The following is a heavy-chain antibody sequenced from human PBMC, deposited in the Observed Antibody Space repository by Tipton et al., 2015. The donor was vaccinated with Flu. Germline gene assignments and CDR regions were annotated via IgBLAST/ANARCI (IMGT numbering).Heavy chain of an antibody. D-gene: IGHD4-11*01. V-gene: IGHV4-39*07. CDR2: LYYTGKT. J-gene: IGHJ5*02. Sequence: LRLSCGVSGGSISSSDSYWGWVRQPPGKGLEWLGGLYYTGKTFYNPSLRSRIAMSVDTSKSQFSLKVFSVTAADTAVYYCARRDYSNYVSDPKNCFDPWGQGILVTVSS. CDR3: ARRDYSNYVSDPKNCFDP. CDR1: GGSISSSDSY.